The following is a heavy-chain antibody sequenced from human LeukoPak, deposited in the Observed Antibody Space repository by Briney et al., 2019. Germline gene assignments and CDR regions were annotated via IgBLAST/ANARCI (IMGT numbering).Heavy chain of an antibody. J-gene: IGHJ4*02. D-gene: IGHD6-6*01. Sequence: PGGSLRLSCAASGFTFSSYWMSWVRQAPGKGLEWVANIKQDGSEKYYVDSVKGRFTISRDNSKNTLYLQMNSLRAEDTAVYYCAKDRRGIAARPGLFDYWGQGTLVTVSS. CDR2: IKQDGSEK. V-gene: IGHV3-7*03. CDR1: GFTFSSYW. CDR3: AKDRRGIAARPGLFDY.